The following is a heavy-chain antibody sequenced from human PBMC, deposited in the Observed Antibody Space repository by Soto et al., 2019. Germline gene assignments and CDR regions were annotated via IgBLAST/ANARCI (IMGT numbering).Heavy chain of an antibody. J-gene: IGHJ4*02. CDR3: ARAGNRNNVLVFDY. CDR1: GDSVSSNSAA. V-gene: IGHV6-1*01. Sequence: PSQTLSLTCAISGDSVSSNSAAWNWIRQSPSRGLEWLGRTYYRSKWDNDYAVSVKSRITINPDTSKNQFSLQLNPVTPEDTAVYYCARAGNRNNVLVFDYWGQGALVTVSS. CDR2: TYYRSKWDN. D-gene: IGHD1-1*01.